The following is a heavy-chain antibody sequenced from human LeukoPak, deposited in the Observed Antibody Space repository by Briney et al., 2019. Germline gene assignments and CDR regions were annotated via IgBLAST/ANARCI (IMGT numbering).Heavy chain of an antibody. D-gene: IGHD6-13*01. Sequence: ASVKVSCKASGYTFTGYFIHWVRQAPGQGLEWMGWINPNSGGTNSAQKFQGRVTMARDTSISTAYMELSRLRSDDTAVYYCAREFYRYSGTFDYWGQGALVTVSS. CDR3: AREFYRYSGTFDY. V-gene: IGHV1-2*02. CDR1: GYTFTGYF. J-gene: IGHJ4*02. CDR2: INPNSGGT.